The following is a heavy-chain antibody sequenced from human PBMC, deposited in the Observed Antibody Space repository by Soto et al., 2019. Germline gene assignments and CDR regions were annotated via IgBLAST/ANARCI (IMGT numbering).Heavy chain of an antibody. D-gene: IGHD1-1*01. J-gene: IGHJ6*02. CDR1: GFTFSSYA. CDR2: ISYDGSNK. V-gene: IGHV3-30-3*01. CDR3: ASRVGTGTFPDYYYGMDV. Sequence: QVQLVESGGGVVQPGRSLRLSCAASGFTFSSYAMHWVRQAPGKGLEWVAVISYDGSNKYYADSVKGRFTISRDNSKNTLYLQMNSLRAEDTAVYYCASRVGTGTFPDYYYGMDVWGQGTTVTVSS.